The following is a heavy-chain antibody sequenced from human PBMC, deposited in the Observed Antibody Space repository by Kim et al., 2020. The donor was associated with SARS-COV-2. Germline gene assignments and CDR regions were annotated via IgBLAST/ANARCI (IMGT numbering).Heavy chain of an antibody. CDR3: ARERYCGGDCVDIVDY. Sequence: SETLSLTCTVSGGSISSGDYYWSWIRQPPGKGLEWIGYIYYSGSTYYNPSLKSRVTISVDTSKNQFSLKLSSVTAADTAVYYCARERYCGGDCVDIVDYWGQGTLVTVSS. V-gene: IGHV4-30-4*01. CDR2: IYYSGST. CDR1: GGSISSGDYY. J-gene: IGHJ4*02. D-gene: IGHD2-21*01.